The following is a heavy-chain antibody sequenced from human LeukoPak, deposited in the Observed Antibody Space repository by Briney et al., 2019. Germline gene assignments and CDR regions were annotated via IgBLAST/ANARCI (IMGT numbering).Heavy chain of an antibody. CDR3: AHTSYEGATHYFDY. Sequence: SGPTLVNPTQTLTLTCTFSGFSLSTSGVGVGWIRQPPGKALEWLALIYWNDDKRYSPSLKSRLTITKDTSKNQVVLTMTNMDPVDTATYYCAHTSYEGATHYFDYWGQGTLVTVSS. J-gene: IGHJ4*02. CDR2: IYWNDDK. D-gene: IGHD1-26*01. CDR1: GFSLSTSGVG. V-gene: IGHV2-5*01.